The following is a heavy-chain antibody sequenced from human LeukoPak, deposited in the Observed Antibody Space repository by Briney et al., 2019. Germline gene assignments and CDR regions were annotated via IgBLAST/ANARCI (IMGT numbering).Heavy chain of an antibody. J-gene: IGHJ4*02. CDR3: AREYSSGWSGTGY. CDR1: GGSISSYY. D-gene: IGHD6-19*01. V-gene: IGHV4-59*01. Sequence: PSETLSLTCTVSGGSISSYYWSWIRQPPGKGLEWIGYVYYSGSTNYNPSLESRVTISVDTSKNQFSLKLSSVTAADAAVYYCAREYSSGWSGTGYWGQGALVTVSS. CDR2: VYYSGST.